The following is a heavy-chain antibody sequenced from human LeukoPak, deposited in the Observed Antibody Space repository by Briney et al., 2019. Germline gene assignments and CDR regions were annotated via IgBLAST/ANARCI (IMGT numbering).Heavy chain of an antibody. J-gene: IGHJ4*02. CDR2: INPNSGGT. Sequence: ASVKVSCKASGYTFTGYYMHWVRQAPGQGLEWMGRINPNSGGTNYAQKFQGRVTMTRDTSISTAYMELSRLRSDDTAVYYCARDPTYYYDSSGYYDYWGRGTLVTVSS. CDR3: ARDPTYYYDSSGYYDY. D-gene: IGHD3-22*01. V-gene: IGHV1-2*06. CDR1: GYTFTGYY.